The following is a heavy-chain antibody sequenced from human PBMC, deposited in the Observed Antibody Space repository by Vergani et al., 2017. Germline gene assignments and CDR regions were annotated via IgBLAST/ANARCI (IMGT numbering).Heavy chain of an antibody. D-gene: IGHD5-18*01. CDR1: GFTFSSYW. CDR2: IKQDGSEK. CDR3: AKDPSVMELWALGAFDI. V-gene: IGHV3-7*01. Sequence: EVQLVESGGGLVQPGGSLRLSCAASGFTFSSYWMSWVRQAPGKGLEWVANIKQDGSEKYYADSVKGRFTISRDNSKNTLYLQMNSLRAEDTAVYYCAKDPSVMELWALGAFDIWGQGTMVTVSS. J-gene: IGHJ3*02.